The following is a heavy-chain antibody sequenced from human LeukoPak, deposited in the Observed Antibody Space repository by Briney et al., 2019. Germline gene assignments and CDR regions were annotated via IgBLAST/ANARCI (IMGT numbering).Heavy chain of an antibody. V-gene: IGHV4-34*01. J-gene: IGHJ4*02. D-gene: IGHD4-23*01. CDR2: INHSGST. CDR3: ARGDYGGNSFFDY. Sequence: SETLSLTCAVYGGSFSGYYWSWIRQPPGKGLEWIGEINHSGSTNYNPSLKSRVTISVDTSKYQFSLKLSSVTAADTAVYYCARGDYGGNSFFDYWGQGTLVTVSS. CDR1: GGSFSGYY.